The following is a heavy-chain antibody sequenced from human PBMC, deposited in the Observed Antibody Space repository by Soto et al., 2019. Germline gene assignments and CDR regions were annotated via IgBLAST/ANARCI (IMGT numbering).Heavy chain of an antibody. D-gene: IGHD1-26*01. CDR1: GGSISSGGYS. CDR2: SYHSGST. J-gene: IGHJ5*01. V-gene: IGHV4-30-2*01. CDR3: AAGGGLPRYS. Sequence: QLQLQESGSGLVKPSQTLSLTCAVSGGSISSGGYSWSWIRQPPGKGLEWIGYSYHSGSTYYNPPLKTRDTISADTSTTQFTLKLSSVTAADTAVYSCAAGGGLPRYSGGQGTLGTVSS.